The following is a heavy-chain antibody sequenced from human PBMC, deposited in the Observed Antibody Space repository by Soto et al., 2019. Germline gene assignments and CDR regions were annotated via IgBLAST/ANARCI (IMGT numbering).Heavy chain of an antibody. D-gene: IGHD3-22*01. CDR3: ARPSAYDSSGHYYAY. CDR1: GGTFSRYA. CDR2: IIPMFATP. V-gene: IGHV1-69*13. Sequence: ASVKVSCKASGGTFSRYAISWVRQAPGQGLEWMGGIIPMFATPNYAEKFQGRLSITADESTTTVYMQLSSLRSEDTAVYYCARPSAYDSSGHYYAYWGQGTLVTVSS. J-gene: IGHJ4*02.